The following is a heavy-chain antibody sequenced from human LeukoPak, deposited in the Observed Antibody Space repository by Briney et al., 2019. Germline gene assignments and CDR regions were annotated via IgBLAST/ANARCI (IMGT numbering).Heavy chain of an antibody. D-gene: IGHD1-14*01. CDR2: TRYDGSNK. CDR1: GFTFSSYG. Sequence: GSLRLSCAASGFTFSSYGMYWVRQAPGKGLEWVAFTRYDGSNKYYADSVKGRFTISRDNSKNTLYLQMNSLRAEDTAVYYCAKDAPMGYYRGSGNWFDPWGQGTLVTVSS. J-gene: IGHJ5*02. V-gene: IGHV3-30*02. CDR3: AKDAPMGYYRGSGNWFDP.